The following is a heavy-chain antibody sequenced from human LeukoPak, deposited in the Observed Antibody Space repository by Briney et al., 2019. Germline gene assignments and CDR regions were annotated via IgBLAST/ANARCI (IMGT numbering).Heavy chain of an antibody. V-gene: IGHV4-34*01. CDR1: GGSFSGYY. D-gene: IGHD4/OR15-4a*01. J-gene: IGHJ4*02. CDR3: ARVQGYGGGGDY. Sequence: SETLSLTCAVYGGSFSGYYWSWIRQPPGKGLEWIGEINHSGSTNYNPSLKSRVTISVDTSKNQFSLKLSSVTAADPAVYYCARVQGYGGGGDYWGQGTLVTVSS. CDR2: INHSGST.